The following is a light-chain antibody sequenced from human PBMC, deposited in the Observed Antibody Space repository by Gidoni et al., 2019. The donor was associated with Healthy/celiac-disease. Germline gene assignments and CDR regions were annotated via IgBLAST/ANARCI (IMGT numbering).Light chain of an antibody. CDR3: QQRSNWPLGA. CDR1: QSVSSY. J-gene: IGKJ5*01. V-gene: IGKV3-11*01. CDR2: DAS. Sequence: IVLTQSPATLSLSPGERATLSCRASQSVSSYLAWYQQKPGQAPRLLIYDASNRATGSPARFSGSGSGTDFTLTISSLEPEDFAVYYCQQRSNWPLGAFGQGTRLEIK.